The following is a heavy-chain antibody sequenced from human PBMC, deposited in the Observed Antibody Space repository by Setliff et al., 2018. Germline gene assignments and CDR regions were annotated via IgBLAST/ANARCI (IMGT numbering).Heavy chain of an antibody. Sequence: ASVKVSCKISGDTFRTYSINWVRQAPGQGLEWMGWISTYNGNTNYAQKLQGRVTMTTDTSTSTAYMELSSLTSEDTAVYYCATDMEGSAQHYYYGMDVWGQGTTVTVSS. D-gene: IGHD6-6*01. J-gene: IGHJ6*02. CDR3: ATDMEGSAQHYYYGMDV. CDR2: ISTYNGNT. CDR1: GDTFRTYS. V-gene: IGHV1-18*01.